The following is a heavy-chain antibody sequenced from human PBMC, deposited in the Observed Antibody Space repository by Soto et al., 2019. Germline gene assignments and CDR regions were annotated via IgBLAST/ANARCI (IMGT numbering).Heavy chain of an antibody. CDR2: ISAYNGNT. CDR3: ASTLRPNSYDRSGPSLDV. D-gene: IGHD3-22*01. V-gene: IGHV1-18*04. J-gene: IGHJ6*02. Sequence: ASVKVSCKASGYTFTSYGISWVRQAPGQGLEWMGWISAYNGNTNYAQKLQGRVTMTTDTSTSTAYMELRSLRSDDTAVYYCASTLRPNSYDRSGPSLDVSGQGSTVTVSS. CDR1: GYTFTSYG.